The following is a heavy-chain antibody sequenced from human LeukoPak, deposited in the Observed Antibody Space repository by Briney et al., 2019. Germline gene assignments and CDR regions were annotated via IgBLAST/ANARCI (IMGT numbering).Heavy chain of an antibody. Sequence: ASVKVSCKASGYIFASYVINWVRQAPGQGLEWMGWISANNGNTNYAQSLLGRVTMTTDTSTSTAYMELTGLRSDDTAVYCCAREEELRFLERLPSNMDVWGQGTTVIVSS. J-gene: IGHJ6*02. CDR2: ISANNGNT. CDR1: GYIFASYV. D-gene: IGHD3-3*01. CDR3: AREEELRFLERLPSNMDV. V-gene: IGHV1-18*01.